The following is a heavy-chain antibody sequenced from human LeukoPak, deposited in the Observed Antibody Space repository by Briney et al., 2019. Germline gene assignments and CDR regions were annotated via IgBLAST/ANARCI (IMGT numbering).Heavy chain of an antibody. CDR3: AKDVHYYYDSSGFDY. Sequence: PGGSLRLSCAASGFTFSSYEMNWVRQAPGKGLEWVSYISSSGSTIYYADSVKGRFTISRDNAKNSLYLQMNSLRAEDTAVYYCAKDVHYYYDSSGFDYWGQGTLVTVSS. CDR1: GFTFSSYE. CDR2: ISSSGSTI. D-gene: IGHD3-22*01. J-gene: IGHJ4*02. V-gene: IGHV3-48*03.